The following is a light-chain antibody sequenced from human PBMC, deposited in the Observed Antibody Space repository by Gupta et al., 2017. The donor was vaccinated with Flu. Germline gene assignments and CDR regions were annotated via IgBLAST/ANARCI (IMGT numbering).Light chain of an antibody. V-gene: IGKV4-1*01. Sequence: DIVLTQSPDSLAVSLCESATINCKSSQSVLYSPNNKNYLPWYQLKPGQPPKLLIYWASTREPGVPERLSGSGSGTDFTLTINSLKAEDVAVYDCQQYYNSRRTFGQGTKLEIK. J-gene: IGKJ2*01. CDR3: QQYYNSRRT. CDR1: QSVLYSPNNKNY. CDR2: WAS.